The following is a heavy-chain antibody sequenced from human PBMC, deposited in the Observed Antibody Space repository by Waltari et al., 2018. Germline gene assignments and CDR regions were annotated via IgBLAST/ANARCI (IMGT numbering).Heavy chain of an antibody. CDR1: GGSISSSSYY. D-gene: IGHD6-13*01. CDR2: IYYSGST. CDR3: ARDYSSSWPYYYYYMDV. V-gene: IGHV4-39*07. J-gene: IGHJ6*03. Sequence: QLQLQESGPGLVKPSETLSLTCTVSGGSISSSSYYWGWIRQPPGKGLEWIGSIYYSGSTYDNPSLKSRVTISVDTSKNQFSLKLSSVTAADTAVYYCARDYSSSWPYYYYYMDVWGKGTTVTISS.